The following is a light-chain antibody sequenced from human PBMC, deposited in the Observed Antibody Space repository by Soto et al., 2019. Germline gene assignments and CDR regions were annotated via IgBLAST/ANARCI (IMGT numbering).Light chain of an antibody. CDR3: VQRAIWPIT. CDR2: DTS. CDR1: QNVGNF. Sequence: ENVLTQSPATLSLSPGQRATLSCRADQNVGNFLAWFQQKPGQAPRLLIYDTSNRATGIPARFNGSGSGTDFPLTISSLVPEDFAIYYCVQRAIWPITFGRGTRLDIK. V-gene: IGKV3-11*01. J-gene: IGKJ5*01.